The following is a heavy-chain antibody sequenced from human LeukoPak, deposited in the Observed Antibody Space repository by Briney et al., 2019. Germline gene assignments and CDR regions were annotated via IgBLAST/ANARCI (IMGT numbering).Heavy chain of an antibody. CDR1: GGSISRYS. CDR3: ATNAGAAAFDAFDM. J-gene: IGHJ3*02. CDR2: FYNGGST. V-gene: IGHV4-59*01. D-gene: IGHD6-13*01. Sequence: SETLSLTCTVSGGSISRYSWSWIRQPPGKGLEWIGHFYNGGSTDYNPSLKSRVSMSGDTSKNQFSLTLRSVTAADTAVYFCATNAGAAAFDAFDMWAQGTMVTVSS.